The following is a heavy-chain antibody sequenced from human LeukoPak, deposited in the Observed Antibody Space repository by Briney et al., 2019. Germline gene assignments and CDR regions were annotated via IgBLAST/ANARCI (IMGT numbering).Heavy chain of an antibody. V-gene: IGHV3-53*01. J-gene: IGHJ3*02. CDR3: TRDRSNSGTRDAFDI. CDR2: IYTGGST. D-gene: IGHD1-26*01. Sequence: PGGSLRLSCAASGFAARGRYMSWVRQAPGIGLEWVSVIYTGGSTYYGDSVKGRLTISRDISQNTVYLQMNSLRAEDTAVYYCTRDRSNSGTRDAFDIWGQGTMVSVSS. CDR1: GFAARGRY.